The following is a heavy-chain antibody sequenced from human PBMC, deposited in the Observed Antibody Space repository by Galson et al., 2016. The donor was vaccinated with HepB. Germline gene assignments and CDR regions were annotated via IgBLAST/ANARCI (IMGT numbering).Heavy chain of an antibody. Sequence: QSGAEVKKPGESLKISCKGFGYSFTYYWIAWVRQMPGTGLEWMGIIYPGDSDTRYSPSFQGQVTISADKSINTAYLQWSSLRASDTAIYYCARRRDSSSWTTSGGLDPWGQGTLRTVSS. V-gene: IGHV5-51*01. D-gene: IGHD6-13*01. CDR2: IYPGDSDT. CDR3: ARRRDSSSWTTSGGLDP. CDR1: GYSFTYYW. J-gene: IGHJ5*02.